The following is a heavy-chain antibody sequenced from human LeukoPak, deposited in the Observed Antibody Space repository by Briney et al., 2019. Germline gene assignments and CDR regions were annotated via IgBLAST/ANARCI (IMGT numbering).Heavy chain of an antibody. D-gene: IGHD6-13*01. J-gene: IGHJ4*02. CDR2: INPNSGGT. Sequence: GASVKVSCKASGYTFTGYYMHWVRQAPGQGLEWMGWINPNSGGTNYAQKFQGRVTMTRDTSISTAYMELSRLRSDDTAVYYCAVSSSWYYGGFDYWGQGTLVTVSS. V-gene: IGHV1-2*02. CDR1: GYTFTGYY. CDR3: AVSSSWYYGGFDY.